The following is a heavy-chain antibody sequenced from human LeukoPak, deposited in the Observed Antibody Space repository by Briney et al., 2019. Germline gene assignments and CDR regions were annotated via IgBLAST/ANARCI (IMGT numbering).Heavy chain of an antibody. Sequence: GGSLRLSCAASGFTFSSNAMSWVRQAPGKGLEWVSVITGNGGRTYYTESVKGRFTISRDNSKNTLSLQMNSLGAEDTAVYYCAKDAVAPGSGGDYFDYWGHGTLVTVSS. J-gene: IGHJ4*01. D-gene: IGHD3-10*01. CDR2: ITGNGGRT. CDR1: GFTFSSNA. CDR3: AKDAVAPGSGGDYFDY. V-gene: IGHV3-23*01.